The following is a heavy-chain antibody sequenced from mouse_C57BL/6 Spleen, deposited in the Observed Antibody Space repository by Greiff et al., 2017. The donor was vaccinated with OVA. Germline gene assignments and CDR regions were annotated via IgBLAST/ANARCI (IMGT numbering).Heavy chain of an antibody. J-gene: IGHJ4*01. V-gene: IGHV2-2*01. CDR2: IWSGGST. CDR3: ASPDGYYPYAMDY. D-gene: IGHD2-3*01. Sequence: VQLQQSGPGLVQPSQSLSITCTVSGFSLTSYGVHWVRQSPGKGLEWLGVIWSGGSTDYNAAFISRLSISKDNSKSQVFFKMNSLQADDTAIYYCASPDGYYPYAMDYWGQGTSVTVSS. CDR1: GFSLTSYG.